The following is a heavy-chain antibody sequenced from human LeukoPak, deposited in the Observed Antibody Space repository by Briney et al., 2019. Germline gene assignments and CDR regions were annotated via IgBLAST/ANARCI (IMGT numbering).Heavy chain of an antibody. CDR1: GGSFSGYY. J-gene: IGHJ6*02. D-gene: IGHD3-10*01. CDR3: ARGLSVSGDYSYYAMDV. Sequence: PSETLSLTCAVYGGSFSGYYWSWIRQPPGKGLEWIGEINHSGSTNYNPSLKSRVTISVDTSKDQFSLRVSSVTAADTAMYYCARGLSVSGDYSYYAMDVWGQGTTVTVSS. CDR2: INHSGST. V-gene: IGHV4-34*01.